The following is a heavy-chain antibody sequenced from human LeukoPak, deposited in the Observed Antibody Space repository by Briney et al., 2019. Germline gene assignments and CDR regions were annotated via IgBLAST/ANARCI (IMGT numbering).Heavy chain of an antibody. CDR1: GGSMSTYC. J-gene: IGHJ4*02. CDR3: ARHYGYSYGPDY. V-gene: IGHV4-59*08. D-gene: IGHD5-18*01. CDR2: VYYSGST. Sequence: PSETLSLTCTVSGGSMSTYCWSWIRQPPGKGLEWIGYVYYSGSTSYNPSLKSRVIISVDTSKNEFSLNVSSVTAADTAVYYCARHYGYSYGPDYWGQGTLVTVSS.